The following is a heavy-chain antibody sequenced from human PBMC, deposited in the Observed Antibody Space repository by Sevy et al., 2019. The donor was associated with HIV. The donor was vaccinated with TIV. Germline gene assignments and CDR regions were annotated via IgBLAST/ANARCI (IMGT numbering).Heavy chain of an antibody. Sequence: GGSLRLSCAASGFTFSAYSMNWVRQAPGKGLEWVSYITSSSSIIYYADSVKGRFTISRDNAENSLYLQMNSLRDEDTALYYCARVSSGYYLLDYWGQGTLVTVSS. D-gene: IGHD3-22*01. V-gene: IGHV3-48*02. J-gene: IGHJ4*02. CDR3: ARVSSGYYLLDY. CDR1: GFTFSAYS. CDR2: ITSSSSII.